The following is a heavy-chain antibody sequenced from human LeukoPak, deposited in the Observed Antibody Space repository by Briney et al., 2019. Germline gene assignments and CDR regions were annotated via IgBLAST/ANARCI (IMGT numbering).Heavy chain of an antibody. D-gene: IGHD1-26*01. CDR2: INHSGST. Sequence: SETLSLTCAVYGGSFSGYYWSWIRQPPGKGLEWIGEINHSGSTNYNPSLKSRVTISVDTSKNQFSLKLSSVTAADTAVYYCAGMRAPPLKTFDHWGQGTLVTVSS. J-gene: IGHJ4*02. CDR3: AGMRAPPLKTFDH. CDR1: GGSFSGYY. V-gene: IGHV4-34*01.